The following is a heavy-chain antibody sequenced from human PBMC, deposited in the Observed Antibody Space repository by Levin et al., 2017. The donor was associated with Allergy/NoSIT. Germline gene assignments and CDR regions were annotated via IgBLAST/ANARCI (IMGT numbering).Heavy chain of an antibody. CDR2: IWYDGSNK. V-gene: IGHV3-33*01. CDR1: GFTFSSYG. CDR3: ARDFRGYSYGLAAPRSGSGY. J-gene: IGHJ4*02. Sequence: GESLKISCAASGFTFSSYGMHWVRQAPGKGLEWVAVIWYDGSNKYYADSVKGRFTISRDNSKNTLYLQMNSLRAEDTAVYYCARDFRGYSYGLAAPRSGSGYWGQGTLVTVSS. D-gene: IGHD5-18*01.